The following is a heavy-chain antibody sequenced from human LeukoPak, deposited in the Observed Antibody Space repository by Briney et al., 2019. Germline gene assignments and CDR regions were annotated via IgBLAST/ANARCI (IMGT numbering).Heavy chain of an antibody. D-gene: IGHD2-15*01. J-gene: IGHJ4*02. CDR3: ARYCSGGSCAPSFDY. V-gene: IGHV1-18*01. CDR1: GYTFTSYG. CDR2: ISAYNGNT. Sequence: ASVKVSCKASGYTFTSYGISWVRQAPGQGLEWMGWISAYNGNTNYAQKLQGRVTMTTDTSTSTAYMKLRSLRSDDTAVYYCARYCSGGSCAPSFDYWGQGTLVTVSS.